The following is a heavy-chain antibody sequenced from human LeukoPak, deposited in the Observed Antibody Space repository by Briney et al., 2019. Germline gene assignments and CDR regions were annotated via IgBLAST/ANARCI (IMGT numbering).Heavy chain of an antibody. Sequence: SETLSLTCTVSGGSISSYYWSWIRQPPGKGLEWIGYIYYSGSTNYNPSLKSRVTISVDTSKNQFSLKLSSETAADTAVYYCARDPGYSYPNGAFDIWGQGTMVTVSS. J-gene: IGHJ3*02. CDR1: GGSISSYY. CDR2: IYYSGST. V-gene: IGHV4-59*01. CDR3: ARDPGYSYPNGAFDI. D-gene: IGHD5-18*01.